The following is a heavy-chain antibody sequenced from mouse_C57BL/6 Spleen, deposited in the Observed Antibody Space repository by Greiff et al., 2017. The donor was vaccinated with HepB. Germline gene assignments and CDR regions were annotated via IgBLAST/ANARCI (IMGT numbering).Heavy chain of an antibody. CDR3: ARGNNYYGSTPWFAY. CDR1: GYTFTSYW. D-gene: IGHD1-1*01. V-gene: IGHV1-52*01. CDR2: IDPSDSET. J-gene: IGHJ3*01. Sequence: QVQLQQPGAELVRPGSSVKLSCKASGYTFTSYWMHWVKQRPIQGLEWIGNIDPSDSETHYNQKFKDKATLTVDKSSSTAYMQLSSLTSEDSAVYYCARGNNYYGSTPWFAYWGQGTLVTVSA.